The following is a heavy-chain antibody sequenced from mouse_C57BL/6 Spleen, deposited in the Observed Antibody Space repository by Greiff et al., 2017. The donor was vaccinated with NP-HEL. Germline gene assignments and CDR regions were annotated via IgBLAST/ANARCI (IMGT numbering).Heavy chain of an antibody. CDR3: ARLYDYDEAMDY. D-gene: IGHD2-4*01. Sequence: VQLQQSGTELVKPGASVKLSCKASGYTFTSYWMHWVKQRPGQGLEWIGNINPSNGGPNYNEKFKSKATLTVDKSSSTAYMQLSSQTSEDSSVYYCARLYDYDEAMDYWGQGTSVTVSS. V-gene: IGHV1-53*01. CDR1: GYTFTSYW. CDR2: INPSNGGP. J-gene: IGHJ4*01.